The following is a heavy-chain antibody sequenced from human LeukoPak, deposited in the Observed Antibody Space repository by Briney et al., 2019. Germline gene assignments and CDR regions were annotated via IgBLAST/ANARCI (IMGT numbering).Heavy chain of an antibody. CDR2: LRKDATYS. V-gene: IGHV3-30*02. CDR1: GSPFSSYG. CDR3: TRDTDYGSATNYFDH. J-gene: IGHJ4*02. Sequence: GGSLRLSCAASGSPFSSYGMYWVRQTPDKGLQWVAYLRKDATYSNYADSVRGRFTISRDNSKNSLYLQMNSLTADDTAFYYCTRDTDYGSATNYFDHWGQGTLVSVSS. D-gene: IGHD3-10*01.